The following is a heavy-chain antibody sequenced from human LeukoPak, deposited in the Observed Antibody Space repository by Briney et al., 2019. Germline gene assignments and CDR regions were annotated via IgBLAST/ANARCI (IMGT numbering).Heavy chain of an antibody. J-gene: IGHJ6*03. CDR3: ARILARQFTSFSDSTPYFYYYIDV. Sequence: TSETLSLTCAVYGGSFSGYYWSWIRQPPGKGLEWIGEINHSGSTNYNPSLKSRVTISVDTSKNQFSLKLSSVTAADTAVYYCARILARQFTSFSDSTPYFYYYIDVWGNGTAVSVSS. CDR1: GGSFSGYY. D-gene: IGHD2/OR15-2a*01. V-gene: IGHV4-34*01. CDR2: INHSGST.